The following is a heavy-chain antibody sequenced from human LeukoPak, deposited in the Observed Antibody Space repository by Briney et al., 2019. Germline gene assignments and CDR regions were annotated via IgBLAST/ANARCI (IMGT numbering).Heavy chain of an antibody. CDR2: IYYTGST. D-gene: IGHD1-26*01. J-gene: IGHJ6*02. CDR1: GGSINSYY. CDR3: ARVGATKGYYYGMDV. Sequence: SETLSLTCSVSGGSINSYYWSWIRQPPGKGLEWIGDIYYTGSTNYNPSLKSRVTMSVDTSKNQFSLKLRSVTAADTAVYYCARVGATKGYYYGMDVWGQGTTVTVSS. V-gene: IGHV4-59*01.